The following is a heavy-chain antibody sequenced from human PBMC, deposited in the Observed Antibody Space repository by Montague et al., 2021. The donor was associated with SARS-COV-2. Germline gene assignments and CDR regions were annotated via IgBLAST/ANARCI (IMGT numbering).Heavy chain of an antibody. CDR1: FGSISTYY. V-gene: IGHV4-59*01. D-gene: IGHD2-21*01. J-gene: IGHJ5*01. CDR3: ARQDAWAYCGDECYRGWFDS. Sequence: SETLSLTSTVSFGSISTYYWSWIRQPPGKGLEWIGFIFYNGSTKYNPSLKRRVSISLDTSKNQFSLKLSSVTAADTAVYYCARQDAWAYCGDECYRGWFDSWGQGTLVTVSS. CDR2: IFYNGST.